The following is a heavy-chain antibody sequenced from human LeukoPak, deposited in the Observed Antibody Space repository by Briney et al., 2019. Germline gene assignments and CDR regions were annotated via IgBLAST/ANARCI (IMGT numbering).Heavy chain of an antibody. J-gene: IGHJ4*02. CDR2: IYYSGST. V-gene: IGHV4-39*07. D-gene: IGHD3-10*01. Sequence: PSETLSLTCTVSGGSISSSSYYWGWIRQPPGKGLEWIGGIYYSGSTYYNPSLKSRVTISVDTSKNQFSLKLSSVTAADTAVYYCARVRFGELIDYWGQGTLVTVSS. CDR1: GGSISSSSYY. CDR3: ARVRFGELIDY.